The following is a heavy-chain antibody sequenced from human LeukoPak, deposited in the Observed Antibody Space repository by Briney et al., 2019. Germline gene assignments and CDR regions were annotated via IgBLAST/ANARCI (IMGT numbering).Heavy chain of an antibody. CDR3: ARIDTVTTAYDY. V-gene: IGHV4-61*01. D-gene: IGHD4-17*01. CDR1: GGSVSSGSYY. Sequence: PSETLSLTCTVSGGSVSSGSYYWSWIRQPPGKGLEWIGYIYYSGSTNYNPSLKGRVTISVDTSKNQFSLKLNSVTAADTAVYYCARIDTVTTAYDYWGQGTLVTVSS. CDR2: IYYSGST. J-gene: IGHJ4*02.